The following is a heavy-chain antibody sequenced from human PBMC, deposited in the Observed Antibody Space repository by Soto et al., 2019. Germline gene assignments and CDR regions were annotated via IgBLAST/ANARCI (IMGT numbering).Heavy chain of an antibody. CDR2: LDQDGSER. J-gene: IGHJ4*02. CDR1: GFTFSTYW. Sequence: ESGGGLVQPGGSLRLSCAASGFTFSTYWMTWVRRPPAKGLEWVANLDQDGSERYYVDSVRGRFTISRDNAKNSLYLQMNSLRAEDTAVYYCVCGGNFFVYWGQGTLVTVSP. V-gene: IGHV3-7*01. D-gene: IGHD3-16*01. CDR3: VCGGNFFVY.